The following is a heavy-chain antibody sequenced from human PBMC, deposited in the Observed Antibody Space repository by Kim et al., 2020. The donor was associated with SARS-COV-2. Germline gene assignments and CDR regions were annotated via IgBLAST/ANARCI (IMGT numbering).Heavy chain of an antibody. D-gene: IGHD2-15*01. V-gene: IGHV4-34*01. J-gene: IGHJ4*02. CDR3: ATQGGAGGGRNY. CDR1: GGSFSGYY. CDR2: INHSGST. Sequence: SETLSLTCAVYGGSFSGYYWSWIRQPPGKGLEWIGEINHSGSTNYNPSLKSRVTISVDTSKNQFSLKLSSVTAADTAVYYCATQGGAGGGRNYWGQGTLVTVSS.